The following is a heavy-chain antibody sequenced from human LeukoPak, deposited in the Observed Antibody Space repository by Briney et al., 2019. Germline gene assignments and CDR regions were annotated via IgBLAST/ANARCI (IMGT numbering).Heavy chain of an antibody. CDR2: ISDSGGST. CDR1: GFPFSSYA. Sequence: PGRSLRLSCSASGFPFSSYAMHWVRQAPGKGLEDVSAISDSGGSTYYADSVKGRFTISRDNSKNTLYLQMSSLRAEDTAVYFCVRGYSFGPYGMDVWGQGTTVTVSS. J-gene: IGHJ6*02. D-gene: IGHD2-15*01. V-gene: IGHV3-64D*09. CDR3: VRGYSFGPYGMDV.